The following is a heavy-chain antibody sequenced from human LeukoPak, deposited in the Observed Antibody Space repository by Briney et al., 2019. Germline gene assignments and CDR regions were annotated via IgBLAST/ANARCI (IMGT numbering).Heavy chain of an antibody. V-gene: IGHV6-1*01. Sequence: SQTLSLTCAFSGDSLSSNSVAWTWLRQSPSTGLEWLGRTFYRSKWSNDYAVSVKSRITINPDTSKNQFSLQLNSVTPEDTAVYYCARALETGLGTYLDYWGQGALVTVSS. CDR1: GDSLSSNSVA. CDR3: ARALETGLGTYLDY. D-gene: IGHD7-27*01. CDR2: TFYRSKWSN. J-gene: IGHJ4*02.